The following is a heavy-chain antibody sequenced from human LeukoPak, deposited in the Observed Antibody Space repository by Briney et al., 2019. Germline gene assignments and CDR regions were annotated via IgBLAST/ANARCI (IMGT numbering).Heavy chain of an antibody. CDR2: ISGSGTTI. CDR3: AREDYYYASGY. CDR1: GFTFSDYY. D-gene: IGHD3-10*01. Sequence: GGSLRLPCAASGFTFSDYYMSWIRQAPGKGLEWVSYISGSGTTIYYADSVKGRFTVSRDNAKNSLSLQMNSLGAEDTAVYYCAREDYYYASGYWGQGTLVTVSS. J-gene: IGHJ4*02. V-gene: IGHV3-11*04.